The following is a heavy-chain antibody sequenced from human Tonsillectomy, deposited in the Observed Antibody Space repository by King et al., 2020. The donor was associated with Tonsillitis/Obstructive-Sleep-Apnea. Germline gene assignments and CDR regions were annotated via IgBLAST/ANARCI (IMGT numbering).Heavy chain of an antibody. Sequence: HVQLVESGAEVKKPGASVKVSCKASGYTFSSYGISWVRQAPGQGLEWMGWISAYNGNTNYAQKLQGRVTMTTDTSTSTAYMEVRSLRSDDTAVYYGARDSMSHYYDIRGYYSFDSWGQGTLVTVSS. CDR1: GYTFSSYG. V-gene: IGHV1-18*01. CDR3: ARDSMSHYYDIRGYYSFDS. J-gene: IGHJ4*02. D-gene: IGHD3-22*01. CDR2: ISAYNGNT.